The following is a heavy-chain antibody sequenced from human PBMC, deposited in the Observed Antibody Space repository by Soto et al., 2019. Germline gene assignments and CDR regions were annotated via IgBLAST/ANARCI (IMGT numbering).Heavy chain of an antibody. CDR1: GFTFSNYA. CDR3: AKGGTGSIDWFDP. Sequence: EVQLLESGGGLVQPGGSLRLSCAAPGFTFSNYAMSWVRQAPGKGLEWVSTIRGGGITTYYADPGKGRFTISRDNSKNTLYLQMNSLRVEDTAVYYCAKGGTGSIDWFDPWGQGTLVTVSS. J-gene: IGHJ5*02. D-gene: IGHD1-1*01. CDR2: IRGGGITT. V-gene: IGHV3-23*01.